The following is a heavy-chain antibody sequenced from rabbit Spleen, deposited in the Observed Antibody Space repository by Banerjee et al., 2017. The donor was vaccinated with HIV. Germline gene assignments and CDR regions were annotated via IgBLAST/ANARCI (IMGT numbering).Heavy chain of an antibody. V-gene: IGHV1S45*01. Sequence: QEQLEESGGGLVKPEGSLTLTCKASGFSFSDKAVMCWVRQAPGKGLEWIACINTATGKAVYASWAKGRFTISKTSSNTVTLQMTSLTAADTATCFCARDLVGVIGWNFNLWGPGTLVTVS. D-gene: IGHD1-1*01. CDR3: ARDLVGVIGWNFNL. CDR2: INTATGKA. CDR1: GFSFSDKAV. J-gene: IGHJ4*01.